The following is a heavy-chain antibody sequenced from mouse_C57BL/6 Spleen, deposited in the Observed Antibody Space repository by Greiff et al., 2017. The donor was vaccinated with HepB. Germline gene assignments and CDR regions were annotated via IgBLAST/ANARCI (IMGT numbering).Heavy chain of an antibody. Sequence: QVQLQQPGAELVKPGASVKLSCKASGYTFTSYWMHWVKQRPGQGLEWIGMIHPNSGSTNYNEKFKSKATLTVDKSSSTAYMQLSSLTSEDSAVYYCARIPHYSNFHFDYWGQGTTLTVSS. D-gene: IGHD2-5*01. CDR2: IHPNSGST. CDR1: GYTFTSYW. V-gene: IGHV1-64*01. J-gene: IGHJ2*01. CDR3: ARIPHYSNFHFDY.